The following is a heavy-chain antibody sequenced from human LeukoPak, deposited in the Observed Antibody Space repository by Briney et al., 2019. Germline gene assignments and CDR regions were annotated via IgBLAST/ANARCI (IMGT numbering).Heavy chain of an antibody. CDR3: AQLLWFGELLGASGDY. CDR2: IYHSGST. V-gene: IGHV4-4*02. Sequence: SETLSLTCAVSGGSISSSNWWSWVRQPPGKGLEWIGEIYHSGSTNYNPSLKSRVTISVDKSKNQFSLKLSSVTAADTAVYYCAQLLWFGELLGASGDYWGQGTLVTVSS. D-gene: IGHD3-10*01. J-gene: IGHJ4*02. CDR1: GGSISSSNW.